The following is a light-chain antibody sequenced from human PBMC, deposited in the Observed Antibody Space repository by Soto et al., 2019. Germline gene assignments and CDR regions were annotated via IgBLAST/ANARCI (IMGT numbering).Light chain of an antibody. Sequence: EIVLTQSPATMSVSPGERATLSCRASQSVSTNLAWYQQTPGQPPRLLIYGAYTRATDIPARFSGSGSGTEFTLTIIGLQSEDFAVYYCQQYNNWPPYTFGQGTRLEIK. CDR2: GAY. V-gene: IGKV3-15*01. CDR1: QSVSTN. CDR3: QQYNNWPPYT. J-gene: IGKJ5*01.